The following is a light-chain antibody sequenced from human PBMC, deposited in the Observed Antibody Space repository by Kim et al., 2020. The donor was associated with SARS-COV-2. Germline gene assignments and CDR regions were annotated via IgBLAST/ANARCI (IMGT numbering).Light chain of an antibody. J-gene: IGLJ2*01. Sequence: GQRVTISCSGSSSNIGSNYVYWYQQLAGTAPKLLIYRNNQRPSGVPDRFSGSKSGTSASLAISGLRSEDEADYYCAAWDDSLSGVVFGGGTKLTVL. CDR3: AAWDDSLSGVV. V-gene: IGLV1-47*01. CDR2: RNN. CDR1: SSNIGSNY.